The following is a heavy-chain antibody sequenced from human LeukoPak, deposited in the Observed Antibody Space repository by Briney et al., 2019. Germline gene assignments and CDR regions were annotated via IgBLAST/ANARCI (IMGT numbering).Heavy chain of an antibody. CDR1: GFTFSSYA. CDR3: ARDAEEVGDTNPDY. CDR2: ISYDGSNK. J-gene: IGHJ4*02. D-gene: IGHD1-26*01. V-gene: IGHV3-30*04. Sequence: PGRSLRLSRAASGFTFSSYAMHWVRQAPGKGLEWVAVISYDGSNKYYADSVKGRFTISRDNSKNTLYLQMNSLRAEDTAVYYCARDAEEVGDTNPDYWGQGTLVTVSS.